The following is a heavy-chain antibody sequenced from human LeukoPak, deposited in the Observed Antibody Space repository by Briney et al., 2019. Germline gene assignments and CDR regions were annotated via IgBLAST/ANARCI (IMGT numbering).Heavy chain of an antibody. CDR2: IYYSGST. Sequence: SETLSLTCTVSGGSISSYYWSWIRQPPGKGLEWIGYIYYSGSTNYNPSLKSRVTISVDTSKNQFSLKLSSVTAEDTAVYYCARGGGITGTPFDYWGQGTLVTVSS. V-gene: IGHV4-59*01. CDR1: GGSISSYY. D-gene: IGHD1-20*01. CDR3: ARGGGITGTPFDY. J-gene: IGHJ4*02.